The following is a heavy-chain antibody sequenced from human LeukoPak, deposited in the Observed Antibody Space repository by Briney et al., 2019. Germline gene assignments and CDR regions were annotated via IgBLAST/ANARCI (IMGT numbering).Heavy chain of an antibody. CDR3: ARHSSSWYTYYYYYMDV. V-gene: IGHV4-34*01. J-gene: IGHJ6*03. D-gene: IGHD6-13*01. CDR2: INHSGST. Sequence: WIRQPPGKGLEWIGEINHSGSTNYNPSLKSRVTISVDTSKNQFSLKLSSVTAADTAVYYCARHSSSWYTYYYYYMDVWGKGTTVTISS.